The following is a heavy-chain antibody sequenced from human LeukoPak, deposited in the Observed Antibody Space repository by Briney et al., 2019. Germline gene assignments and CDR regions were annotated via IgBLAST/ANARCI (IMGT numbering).Heavy chain of an antibody. CDR2: INWNGGST. V-gene: IGHV3-20*04. CDR3: ARGDGGNIFWFDP. Sequence: GGSLRLSCAASGFTFSSYWMSWVRQAPGKGLEWVSGINWNGGSTGYADSVKGRFTISRDNAKNSLYLQMNSLRAEDTAVYYCARGDGGNIFWFDPWGQGTLVTVSS. J-gene: IGHJ5*02. CDR1: GFTFSSYW. D-gene: IGHD4-23*01.